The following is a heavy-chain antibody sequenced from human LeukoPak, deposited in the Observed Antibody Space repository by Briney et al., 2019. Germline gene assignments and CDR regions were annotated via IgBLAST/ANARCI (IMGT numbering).Heavy chain of an antibody. CDR1: GFTFSTYG. D-gene: IGHD5-12*01. CDR3: AKQYIVRTVTRGY. Sequence: PGGSLRLSCAASGFTFSTYGMHWVRQAPGKGLEWVVFIRYDGSNKHYADSVKGRFTISRDNSKNTLYLQMNSLRTEDTAVYYCAKQYIVRTVTRGYWGQGTLVTVSS. J-gene: IGHJ4*02. CDR2: IRYDGSNK. V-gene: IGHV3-30*02.